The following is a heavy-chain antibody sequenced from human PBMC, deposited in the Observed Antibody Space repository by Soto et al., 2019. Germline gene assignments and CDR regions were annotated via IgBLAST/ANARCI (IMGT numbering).Heavy chain of an antibody. CDR1: GYTFTNYA. V-gene: IGHV1-3*01. J-gene: IGHJ4*02. D-gene: IGHD6-19*01. CDR2: INGGNGNT. CDR3: ARDGAVAGNINFDC. Sequence: QVQLVQSGAEVKKPGASVKVSCKASGYTFTNYAIHWVRQAPGQRLEWMGWINGGNGNTKYSQKFRDRVTITRDTSASTAYMELSSLTSEDAGVYYCARDGAVAGNINFDCWGQGTLVTVSS.